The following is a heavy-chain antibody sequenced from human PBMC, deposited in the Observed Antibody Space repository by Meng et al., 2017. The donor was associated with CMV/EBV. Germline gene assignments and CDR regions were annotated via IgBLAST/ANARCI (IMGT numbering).Heavy chain of an antibody. CDR3: ARLGRSLWFDLDF. CDR2: ISGYSGDT. J-gene: IGHJ4*02. CDR1: GYTFTNYD. Sequence: ASVKVSCKASGYTFTNYDIYWVRQARGQGLEWMGWISGYSGDTNYSQNFRGRVTMTTDTSTSTAYMELRSLRSDDTAVYYCARLGRSLWFDLDFWGQGTLVTVSS. V-gene: IGHV1-18*01. D-gene: IGHD6-13*01.